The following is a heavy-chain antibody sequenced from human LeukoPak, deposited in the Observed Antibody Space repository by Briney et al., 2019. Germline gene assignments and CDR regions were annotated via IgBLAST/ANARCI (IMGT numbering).Heavy chain of an antibody. J-gene: IGHJ4*02. D-gene: IGHD4-11*01. CDR2: INPSGGST. V-gene: IGHV1-46*01. Sequence: ASVKVSCKASGYTFTSYYMHWVRQAPGQGLEWMGIINPSGGSTSYAQKFQGRVTMTRDTSISTAYMELSRLRSDDTAVYYCARERVYDYSNYARGFDYWGQGTLVTVSS. CDR1: GYTFTSYY. CDR3: ARERVYDYSNYARGFDY.